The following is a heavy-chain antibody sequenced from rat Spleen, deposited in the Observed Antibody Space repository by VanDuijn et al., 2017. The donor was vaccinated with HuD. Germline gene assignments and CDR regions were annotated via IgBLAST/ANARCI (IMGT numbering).Heavy chain of an antibody. CDR1: GFTFSNYG. V-gene: IGHV5S13*01. J-gene: IGHJ2*01. CDR3: AKDRGSD. CDR2: VSNDGVNT. Sequence: EVQLVESGGGLVQPGRSLKLSCAASGFTFSNYGMAWVRQAPGKGLEWVSSVSNDGVNTYYPDSVKGRFTISRDFAKSTLYLQMNSLRSEDTATYCGAKDRGSDWGQGVMVTVS. D-gene: IGHD4-3*01.